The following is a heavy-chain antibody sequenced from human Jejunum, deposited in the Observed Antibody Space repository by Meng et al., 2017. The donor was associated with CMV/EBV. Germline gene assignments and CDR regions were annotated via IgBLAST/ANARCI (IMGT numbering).Heavy chain of an antibody. J-gene: IGHJ4*02. CDR3: ARDSLSESFDY. Sequence: SCKASGDMFRNYAISWVRQAPGQGLEWMGGIIPIFGKTHYAQKFQGRVTITTDESTTTAYVELSSLTSEDTAVYYCARDSLSESFDYWGQGTLVTVSS. V-gene: IGHV1-69*05. CDR2: IIPIFGKT. CDR1: GDMFRNYA. D-gene: IGHD6-19*01.